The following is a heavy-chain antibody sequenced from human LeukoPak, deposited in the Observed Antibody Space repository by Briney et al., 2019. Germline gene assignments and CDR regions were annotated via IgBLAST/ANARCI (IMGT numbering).Heavy chain of an antibody. D-gene: IGHD2-8*02. Sequence: SSETLSLTCAVSGGSISSSDWWSWVRQHPGRGLEWIGYIYHSGRSYYNPSLKSRITMSVDTSKNQFSLNLSSVTAADTAVYYCARDQVECTGGTCQSRVGFDFWGQGTLVTVSS. CDR1: GGSISSSDW. J-gene: IGHJ4*02. CDR2: IYHSGRS. V-gene: IGHV4-31*11. CDR3: ARDQVECTGGTCQSRVGFDF.